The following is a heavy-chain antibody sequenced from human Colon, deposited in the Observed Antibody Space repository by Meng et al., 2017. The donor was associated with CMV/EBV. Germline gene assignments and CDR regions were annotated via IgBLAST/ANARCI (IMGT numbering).Heavy chain of an antibody. CDR1: GFTFSNYE. CDR2: INTLENSI. CDR3: ARTPGSSPAGGDGMDV. J-gene: IGHJ6*02. V-gene: IGHV3-48*03. D-gene: IGHD6-13*01. Sequence: SCVASGFTFSNYEMNWVRQAPGKGLEWVAYINTLENSIFYADSVKGRFTISRDNAKNSLHLQMNSLRVEDSAIYYCARTPGSSPAGGDGMDVWGQGTTVTVSS.